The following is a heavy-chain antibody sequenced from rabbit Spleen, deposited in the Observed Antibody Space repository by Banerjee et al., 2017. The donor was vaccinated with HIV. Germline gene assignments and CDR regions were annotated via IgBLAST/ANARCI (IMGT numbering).Heavy chain of an antibody. V-gene: IGHV1S45*01. J-gene: IGHJ4*01. CDR3: TRDAAGREDFNL. Sequence: QEQLEESGGGLVKPEGSLTLTCKASGVSFNDKDVMCWVRQAPGKGLEWITCINMVTGKSVYASWAKGRFTISKTSSTTVALQVPSLTAADTATYFCTRDAAGREDFNLWGPGTLVTVS. CDR1: GVSFNDKDV. D-gene: IGHD4-2*01. CDR2: INMVTGKS.